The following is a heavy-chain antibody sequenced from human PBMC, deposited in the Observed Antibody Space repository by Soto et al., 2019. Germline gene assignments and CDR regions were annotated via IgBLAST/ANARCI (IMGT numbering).Heavy chain of an antibody. J-gene: IGHJ6*03. D-gene: IGHD3-9*01. CDR2: INPSGGST. V-gene: IGHV1-46*03. Sequence: ASVKVSCKASGYTFTSYYMHWVRQAPGQGLEWMGIINPSGGSTSYAQKFKGRVTMTRDTSTSTVNMELSSLRSEDTAVYYCASDHRYYDILTGYSDAYYMDVWGKGTTVTVSS. CDR1: GYTFTSYY. CDR3: ASDHRYYDILTGYSDAYYMDV.